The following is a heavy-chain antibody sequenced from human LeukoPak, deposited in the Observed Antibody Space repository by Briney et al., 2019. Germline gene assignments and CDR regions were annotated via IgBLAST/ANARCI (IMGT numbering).Heavy chain of an antibody. J-gene: IGHJ4*02. CDR3: ARDDYYDSSGYSL. V-gene: IGHV4-39*07. D-gene: IGHD3-22*01. Sequence: SETLSLTCTVSGGSISSSSYYWGWIRQPPGKGLEWIGSIYYSGSTYYNPSLKSRVTISVDTSKNQFSLKLSSVTAADTAVYYCARDDYYDSSGYSLWGQGTLVTVPS. CDR2: IYYSGST. CDR1: GGSISSSSYY.